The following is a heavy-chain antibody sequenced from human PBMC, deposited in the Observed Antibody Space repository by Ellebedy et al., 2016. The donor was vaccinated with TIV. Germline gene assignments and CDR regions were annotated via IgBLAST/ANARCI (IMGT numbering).Heavy chain of an antibody. CDR2: ISYDGSDK. Sequence: GESLKISCAASGFSFSDSGMHWVRQAPGKGLEWVAVISYDGSDKYYADSVKGRFIISRDNSKSTLYLQMNSLRAEDAAVYYCAKDWSYGDYATAHFDYWGQGTLVTVSS. D-gene: IGHD4-17*01. CDR3: AKDWSYGDYATAHFDY. CDR1: GFSFSDSG. J-gene: IGHJ4*02. V-gene: IGHV3-30*18.